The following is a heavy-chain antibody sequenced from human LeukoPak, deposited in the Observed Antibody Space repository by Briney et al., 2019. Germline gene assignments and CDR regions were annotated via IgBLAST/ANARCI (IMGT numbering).Heavy chain of an antibody. CDR2: ISSSSSTI. Sequence: GGTLRLSCAPSGFTFSSYSMNWVREAPGKGLEWVSYISSSSSTIYYADSVKGRFTISRDNAKNSLYLQMNSLRAEDTAVYYCARIDSSGLSFVDYWGQGTLVTVSS. D-gene: IGHD3-22*01. V-gene: IGHV3-48*01. CDR1: GFTFSSYS. CDR3: ARIDSSGLSFVDY. J-gene: IGHJ4*02.